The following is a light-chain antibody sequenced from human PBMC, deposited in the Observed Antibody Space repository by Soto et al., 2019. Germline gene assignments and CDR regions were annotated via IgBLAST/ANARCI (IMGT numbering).Light chain of an antibody. CDR1: QSVSSN. J-gene: IGKJ1*01. V-gene: IGKV3-20*01. CDR2: GAS. Sequence: EIVMTPSPATLSVSPGEGAALSSRASQSVSSNLAWYQQKPGQAPRLLIYGASSRATGIPDRFSGSGSGTDFTLTISRLEPEDFAVYYCQQYGSSSGTFGQGTKVDIK. CDR3: QQYGSSSGT.